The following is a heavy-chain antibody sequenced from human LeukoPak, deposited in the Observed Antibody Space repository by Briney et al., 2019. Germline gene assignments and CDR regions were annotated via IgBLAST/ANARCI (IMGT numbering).Heavy chain of an antibody. D-gene: IGHD3-16*01. J-gene: IGHJ6*02. CDR2: ISYDGSNK. CDR1: GFTFSSYG. V-gene: IGHV3-30*03. CDR3: ARHDSLGGYYYYGMDV. Sequence: GGSLRLSCAASGFTFSSYGMHWVRQAPGKGLEWVAVISYDGSNKYYADSVKGRFTISRDNSKNTLYLQMNSLRAEDTAVYYCARHDSLGGYYYYGMDVWGQGTTVTVSS.